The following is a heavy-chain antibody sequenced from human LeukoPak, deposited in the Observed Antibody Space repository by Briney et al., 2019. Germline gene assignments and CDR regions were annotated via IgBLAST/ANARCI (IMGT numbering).Heavy chain of an antibody. V-gene: IGHV3-23*01. D-gene: IGHD3-10*01. Sequence: GGSLRLSCVASGFIFRDYAMSWVRQAPAGGLEWVSSLRGDGETFYTDSVKGRFTLSRDHSRNTVYLQLSNLRVEDTAVYYCAKASRVSRADAVLWGQGTLVTVS. CDR3: AKASRVSRADAVL. CDR2: LRGDGET. J-gene: IGHJ4*02. CDR1: GFIFRDYA.